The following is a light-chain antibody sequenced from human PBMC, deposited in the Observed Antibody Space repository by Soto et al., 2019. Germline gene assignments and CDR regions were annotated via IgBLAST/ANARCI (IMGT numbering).Light chain of an antibody. CDR3: QQYNNYWT. CDR2: DAS. Sequence: DIHMTQSPSTLPASVGDRVTITCRASQSISNWLAWYQQKPGKAPNLLIYDASSLESGVPSRFSGSGSATEFTLTISSLQPDDFATYYCQQYNNYWTFGQGTKVDIK. V-gene: IGKV1-5*01. CDR1: QSISNW. J-gene: IGKJ1*01.